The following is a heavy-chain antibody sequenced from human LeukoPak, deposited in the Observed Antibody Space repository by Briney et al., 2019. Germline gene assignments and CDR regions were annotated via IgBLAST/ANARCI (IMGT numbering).Heavy chain of an antibody. J-gene: IGHJ6*03. CDR2: INHSGST. CDR1: GGSFSGYY. V-gene: IGHV4-34*01. Sequence: TSETLSLTCRLYGGSFSGYYWSWIRQSPGRRLEWLGEINHSGSTNYHPSLRSRLTISVDKSNNKFSLNMASVTAADTAVYFCARRTPGLYFGAFYYYMDVWGKGATVIISS. CDR3: ARRTPGLYFGAFYYYMDV. D-gene: IGHD3-16*02.